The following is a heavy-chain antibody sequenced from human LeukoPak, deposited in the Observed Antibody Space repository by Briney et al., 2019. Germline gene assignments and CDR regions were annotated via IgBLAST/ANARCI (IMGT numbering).Heavy chain of an antibody. CDR2: ISAYNGNT. D-gene: IGHD3-10*01. CDR1: GGTFSSYA. J-gene: IGHJ6*02. CDR3: ATCYYGSGSYSPVGMDV. Sequence: ASVKVSCKASGGTFSSYAISWVRQAPGQGLEWMGWISAYNGNTNYAQKLQGRVTMTTDTSTSTAYMELRSLRSDDTAVYYCATCYYGSGSYSPVGMDVWGQGTTVTVSS. V-gene: IGHV1-18*01.